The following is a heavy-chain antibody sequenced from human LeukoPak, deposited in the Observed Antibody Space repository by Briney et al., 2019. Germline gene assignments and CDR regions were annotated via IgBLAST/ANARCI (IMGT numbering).Heavy chain of an antibody. Sequence: PSETLSLTCTVSGDSITSGSYYWSWIRQPAGKGLEWIGRVYSSGSTSYNPSLKSRFTISIDTSKNQFSLKLSSVIAADTAVYYCVRDWGGRGFKGWFGPRGQGTLVTVSS. CDR1: GDSITSGSYY. D-gene: IGHD3-16*01. J-gene: IGHJ5*02. CDR3: VRDWGGRGFKGWFGP. CDR2: VYSSGST. V-gene: IGHV4-61*02.